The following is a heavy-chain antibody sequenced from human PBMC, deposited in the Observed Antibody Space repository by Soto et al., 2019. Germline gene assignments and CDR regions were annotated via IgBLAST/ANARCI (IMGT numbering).Heavy chain of an antibody. Sequence: NPGGSLRLSCAASGFTFSHYYMSWFRQAPGKGLEWISYISSSSSYTVYADSVKGRFTISRDNAKNSLYLQMNSLRAEDMAVYYCARGSESKRRVDYWGQGTLVTVSS. J-gene: IGHJ4*02. CDR3: ARGSESKRRVDY. V-gene: IGHV3-11*06. CDR2: ISSSSSYT. CDR1: GFTFSHYY. D-gene: IGHD3-10*01.